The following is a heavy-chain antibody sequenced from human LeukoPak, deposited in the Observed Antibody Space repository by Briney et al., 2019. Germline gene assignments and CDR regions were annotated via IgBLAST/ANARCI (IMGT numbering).Heavy chain of an antibody. CDR2: IHPDGSIT. D-gene: IGHD2-2*01. CDR1: GFTISNYW. V-gene: IGHV3-74*03. J-gene: IGHJ3*02. CDR3: ARAYCSSTSCPFDI. Sequence: GGSLRLSCVGSGFTISNYWMHWVRQAPGTGLVWVSRIHPDGSITTYADSVKGRFTISRDNAKNTLYLQMNSLRAEDTTVYYCARAYCSSTSCPFDIWGKGTMVTVSS.